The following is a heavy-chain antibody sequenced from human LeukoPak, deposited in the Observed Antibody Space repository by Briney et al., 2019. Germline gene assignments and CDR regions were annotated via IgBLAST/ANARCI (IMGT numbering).Heavy chain of an antibody. CDR3: ARDVGAYSSSDFDY. CDR1: GGSISSSSYY. V-gene: IGHV4-39*07. CDR2: IYYSGST. Sequence: SETLSLTCTVSGGSISSSSYYWGWIRQPPGKGLEWIGSIYYSGSTYYNPSLKSRVTISVDTSKNQFSLKPSSVTAADTAVYYCARDVGAYSSSDFDYWGQGTLVTVSS. D-gene: IGHD6-13*01. J-gene: IGHJ4*02.